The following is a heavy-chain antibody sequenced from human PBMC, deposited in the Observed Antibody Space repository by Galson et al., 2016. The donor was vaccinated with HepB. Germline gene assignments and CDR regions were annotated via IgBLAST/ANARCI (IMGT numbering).Heavy chain of an antibody. CDR3: ARGPPQGCTGGTCYLGAFDI. D-gene: IGHD2-15*01. CDR1: GGSIYGDTYY. V-gene: IGHV4-30-4*01. Sequence: TLSLTCTVSGGSIYGDTYYYSWIRQPPGKGLEWIGYIYNKGNTFYNPSLETRTTISLDTSRTQVSLQVTSVTAADTAVYYCARGPPQGCTGGTCYLGAFDIWGQGTMISVSS. J-gene: IGHJ3*02. CDR2: IYNKGNT.